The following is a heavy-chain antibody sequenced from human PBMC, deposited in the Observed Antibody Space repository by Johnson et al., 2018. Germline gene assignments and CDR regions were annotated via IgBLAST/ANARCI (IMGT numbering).Heavy chain of an antibody. Sequence: VQLVESGAQAKQPGESLKISCKGSGYRFTSYWIGWVRQMPGKGLKWMAITYPADSDTRYSPTFQGQVTISADKSTDTAYLPWSSLKASDPAIYYCVRPSMTPLHQDVWGKGTPVTV. D-gene: IGHD2-15*01. CDR3: VRPSMTPLHQDV. CDR1: GYRFTSYW. V-gene: IGHV5-51*03. CDR2: TYPADSDT. J-gene: IGHJ6*03.